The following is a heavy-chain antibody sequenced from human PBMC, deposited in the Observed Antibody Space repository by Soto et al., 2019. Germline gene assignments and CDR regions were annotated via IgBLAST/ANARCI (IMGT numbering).Heavy chain of an antibody. J-gene: IGHJ4*02. D-gene: IGHD1-26*01. Sequence: SETLSLTCTVSGGSISSYYWSWIRQPPGKGLEWIGYIYYCGSTNYNPSLKSRVTISVDTSKNQFSLKLSSVTAADTAVYYCARRWGFTFDYWGQGTLVTVSS. CDR1: GGSISSYY. CDR2: IYYCGST. V-gene: IGHV4-59*08. CDR3: ARRWGFTFDY.